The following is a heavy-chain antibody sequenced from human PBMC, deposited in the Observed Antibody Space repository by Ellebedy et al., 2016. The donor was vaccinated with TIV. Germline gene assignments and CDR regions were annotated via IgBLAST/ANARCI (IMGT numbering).Heavy chain of an antibody. D-gene: IGHD1-26*01. CDR1: GFTFSWHW. CDR3: ARAVDSGRDMDV. J-gene: IGHJ6*02. V-gene: IGHV3-33*07. CDR2: IWYDGSNQ. Sequence: GESLKISXAASGFTFSWHWMTWVRQAPGKGLEWVAIIWYDGSNQDYVDHVKGRFTISRDNSKNTLYLQMNSLRAEDTAVYYCARAVDSGRDMDVWGQGTTVIVSS.